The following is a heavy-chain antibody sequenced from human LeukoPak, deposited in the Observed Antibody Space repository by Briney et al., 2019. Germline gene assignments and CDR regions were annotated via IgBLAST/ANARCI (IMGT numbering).Heavy chain of an antibody. V-gene: IGHV4-59*08. CDR3: ARHNYDDYVFDI. J-gene: IGHJ3*02. CDR1: GGSLCSYY. CDR2: INYSGSA. D-gene: IGHD4-17*01. Sequence: SETLSLTCTVSGGSLCSYYFSWIRQSPGKGLEWIAYINYSGSASYNPSLKSRVTMSVDTSKQFSLSLSSVTAADTAVYYCARHNYDDYVFDIWGQGTKVTVSS.